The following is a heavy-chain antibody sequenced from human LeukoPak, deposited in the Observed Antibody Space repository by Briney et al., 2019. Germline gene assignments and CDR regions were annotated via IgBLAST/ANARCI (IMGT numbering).Heavy chain of an antibody. J-gene: IGHJ4*02. V-gene: IGHV3-7*03. CDR3: ARGSTSDWPLDH. D-gene: IGHD2-2*01. Sequence: PGGSLRLSCAASGFNFRDYWMDWVRQAPGKGLEWVGHIKSDGSAQYYVDSVKGRFSISRDNAENAVYLQMNSLRVEDTALYYCARGSTSDWPLDHWGQETLVTISS. CDR2: IKSDGSAQ. CDR1: GFNFRDYW.